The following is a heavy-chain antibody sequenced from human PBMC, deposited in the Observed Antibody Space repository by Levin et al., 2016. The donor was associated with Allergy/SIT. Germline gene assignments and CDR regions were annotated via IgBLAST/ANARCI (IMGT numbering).Heavy chain of an antibody. J-gene: IGHJ3*02. D-gene: IGHD5-24*01. CDR1: GGSISSGSYY. V-gene: IGHV4-61*02. CDR3: ARIDGYPKLEGAFDI. CDR2: IYTSGST. Sequence: SETLSLTCTVSGGSISSGSYYWSWIRQPAGKGLEWIGRIYTSGSTNYNPSLKSRVTISVDTSKNQFSLKLSSVTAADTAVYYCARIDGYPKLEGAFDIWGQGTMVTVSS.